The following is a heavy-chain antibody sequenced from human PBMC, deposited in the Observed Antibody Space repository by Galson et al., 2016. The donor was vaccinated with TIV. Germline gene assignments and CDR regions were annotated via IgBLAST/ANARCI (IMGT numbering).Heavy chain of an antibody. J-gene: IGHJ5*02. CDR2: ITTATGYT. V-gene: IGHV1-3*04. CDR1: GYTFTSYG. Sequence: SVKVSCKASGYTFTSYGIHWMRQAPGQRLEGMGWITTATGYTKYSQTFQDRITITRDTSASTAYMELSSLSAEDTATYYCARLGYCSSMSCFQFDPWGQGTLVSVSS. D-gene: IGHD2-2*01. CDR3: ARLGYCSSMSCFQFDP.